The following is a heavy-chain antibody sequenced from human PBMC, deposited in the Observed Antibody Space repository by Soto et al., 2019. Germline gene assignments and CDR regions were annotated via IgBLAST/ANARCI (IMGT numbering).Heavy chain of an antibody. Sequence: GASVKVSCEASGYTFASYAMHWVRQAPGQRLEWMGWINAGNGNTKYSQKFQGRVTITRDTSASTAYMELSSLRSEDTAVYYCARAVLKRKDIVVVVAAFAFDIWGQGTMVTVSS. J-gene: IGHJ3*02. D-gene: IGHD2-15*01. CDR3: ARAVLKRKDIVVVVAAFAFDI. CDR2: INAGNGNT. CDR1: GYTFASYA. V-gene: IGHV1-3*01.